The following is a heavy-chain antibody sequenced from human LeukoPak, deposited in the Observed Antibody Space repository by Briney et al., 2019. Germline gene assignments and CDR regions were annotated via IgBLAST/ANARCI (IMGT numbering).Heavy chain of an antibody. CDR2: IKTKSEGGTT. CDR3: TTEFKELGSFFYFYXMDV. J-gene: IGHJ6*03. V-gene: IGHV3-15*01. Sequence: GGSLRLSCAASGFTFSTYGMSWVRQAPGKGLEWVGRIKTKSEGGTTDYAAPAKGRFTISRDDSKNALFLQMDSLKSDDTAMYYCTTEFKELGSFFYFYXMDVWGTGTTVTIX. CDR1: GFTFSTYG. D-gene: IGHD3-10*01.